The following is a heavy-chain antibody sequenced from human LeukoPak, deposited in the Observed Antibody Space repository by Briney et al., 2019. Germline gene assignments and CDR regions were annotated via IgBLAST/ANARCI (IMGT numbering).Heavy chain of an antibody. V-gene: IGHV4-61*02. D-gene: IGHD1-14*01. CDR3: ARQPGGTAAFDI. Sequence: SETLSLTCNVSGGSISSGSYYWSWIRQPAGKGLEWVGRIYPSGSTNYNPSLKSRVTISVDTSKNQFSLKLSSVTAADTAVYYCARQPGGTAAFDIWAQGTMVTVSS. CDR1: GGSISSGSYY. CDR2: IYPSGST. J-gene: IGHJ3*02.